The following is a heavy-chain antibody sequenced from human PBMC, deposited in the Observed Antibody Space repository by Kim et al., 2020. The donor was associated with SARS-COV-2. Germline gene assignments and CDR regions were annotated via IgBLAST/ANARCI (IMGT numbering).Heavy chain of an antibody. J-gene: IGHJ4*02. Sequence: GESLKISCKGSGYSFTSYWIGWVRQMPGKGLEWMGIIYPGDSDTRYSPSFQGQVTISADKSISTAHLQWSSLKASDTAMYYCARQGRRSIAARPDYFDYWGQGTLVTVSS. CDR1: GYSFTSYW. CDR3: ARQGRRSIAARPDYFDY. D-gene: IGHD6-6*01. V-gene: IGHV5-51*01. CDR2: IYPGDSDT.